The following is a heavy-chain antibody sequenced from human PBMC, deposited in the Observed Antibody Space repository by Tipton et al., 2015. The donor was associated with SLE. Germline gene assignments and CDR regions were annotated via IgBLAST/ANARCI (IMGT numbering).Heavy chain of an antibody. J-gene: IGHJ6*02. CDR1: GFIFSNYA. D-gene: IGHD4-17*01. V-gene: IGHV3-30*04. CDR3: ARALGDYGYFYGMDV. Sequence: SLRLSCAASGFIFSNYAMRWVRQAPGKGLEWVAVISYDGSNKYYADSVKGRFTISRDNSKSPLYLQMNSLRAEDTAVYYCARALGDYGYFYGMDVWGQGTTVTVSS. CDR2: ISYDGSNK.